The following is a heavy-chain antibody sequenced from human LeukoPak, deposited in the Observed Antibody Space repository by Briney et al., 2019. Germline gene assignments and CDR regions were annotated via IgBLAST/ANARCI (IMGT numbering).Heavy chain of an antibody. Sequence: PGGSLRLSCAASGFTFSSYSMNWVRQAAGKGLEWVSSISSSSSYIYYADSVKGRFTISRDNAKNSLYLQMNSLRAEDTAVYYCAREGSYDFWSGYPHWGQGTLVAVSS. CDR3: AREGSYDFWSGYPH. D-gene: IGHD3-3*01. CDR1: GFTFSSYS. J-gene: IGHJ4*02. V-gene: IGHV3-21*01. CDR2: ISSSSSYI.